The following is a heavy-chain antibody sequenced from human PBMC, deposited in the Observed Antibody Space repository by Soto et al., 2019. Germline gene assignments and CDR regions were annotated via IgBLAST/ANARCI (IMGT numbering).Heavy chain of an antibody. CDR3: PRGQWGAFDI. D-gene: IGHD6-19*01. Sequence: EVQLVESGGGLVQPGGSLRLSCVASGFTFRTYWMHWLRQVPGKGLVWISRFNSDGSIGYADSVKGRFTISRDNAKNTGSLEMNSGRAGDGAVSYCPRGQWGAFDIWGGGRTFTVSA. CDR1: GFTFRTYW. V-gene: IGHV3-74*01. J-gene: IGHJ3*02. CDR2: FNSDGSI.